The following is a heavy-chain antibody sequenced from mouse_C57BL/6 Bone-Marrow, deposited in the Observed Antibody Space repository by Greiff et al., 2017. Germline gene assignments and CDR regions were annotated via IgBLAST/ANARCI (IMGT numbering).Heavy chain of an antibody. V-gene: IGHV2-4*01. CDR1: GFSLTSYG. J-gene: IGHJ1*03. CDR2: IWRGGST. CDR3: AKEGGSSWYFDV. Sequence: QVQLQQSGPGLVQPSQSLSITCTVSGFSLTSYGVHWVRQPPGKGLEWLGVIWRGGSTDYNAAFISSLSISKDNSKSQVFLKMNRLQADDTAIYYCAKEGGSSWYFDVWGTGTTVTVSS. D-gene: IGHD1-1*01.